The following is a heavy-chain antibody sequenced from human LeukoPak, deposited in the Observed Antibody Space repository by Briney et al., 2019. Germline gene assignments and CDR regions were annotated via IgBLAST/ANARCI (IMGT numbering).Heavy chain of an antibody. CDR2: IYHSGST. CDR1: GYSISRGYY. D-gene: IGHD5-12*01. J-gene: IGHJ4*02. CDR3: AITPRGNIVAAGVGFDY. Sequence: SETLSLPCTVSGYSISRGYYWGWIGQPPGRGLEWIGSIYHSGSTYYNPSLKSRVTISVDTSKNQFSLKLSSVTAADTAVYYCAITPRGNIVAAGVGFDYWGQGTLVTVSS. V-gene: IGHV4-38-2*02.